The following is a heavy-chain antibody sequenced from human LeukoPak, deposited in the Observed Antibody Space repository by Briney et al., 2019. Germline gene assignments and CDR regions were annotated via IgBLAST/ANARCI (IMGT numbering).Heavy chain of an antibody. Sequence: GGSLRLSCAASGFTFSSYSMDWVRQAPGKGLEWVSSISSSSSYIYYADSVKGRFTISRDNAKNSLYLQMNSLRAEDTAVYYCARTLSGYYDSSVWGYYGMDVWGQGTTVTVSS. V-gene: IGHV3-21*01. J-gene: IGHJ6*02. CDR3: ARTLSGYYDSSVWGYYGMDV. CDR1: GFTFSSYS. CDR2: ISSSSSYI. D-gene: IGHD3-22*01.